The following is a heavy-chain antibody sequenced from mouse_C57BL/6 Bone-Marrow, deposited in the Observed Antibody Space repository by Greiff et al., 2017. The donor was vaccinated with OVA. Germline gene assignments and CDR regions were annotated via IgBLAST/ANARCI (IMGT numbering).Heavy chain of an antibody. CDR3: EGAYYYGSSYVDY. J-gene: IGHJ2*01. Sequence: VQLQPSGPELVKPGASVKISCKASGYTFTDYYINWVKQRPGQGLEWIGWIFPGSGSTYYNEKFKGKATLTVDKSSSTAYMLLSSLTSEDSAVYFCEGAYYYGSSYVDYWGQGTTLTVSS. V-gene: IGHV1-75*01. CDR2: IFPGSGST. CDR1: GYTFTDYY. D-gene: IGHD1-1*01.